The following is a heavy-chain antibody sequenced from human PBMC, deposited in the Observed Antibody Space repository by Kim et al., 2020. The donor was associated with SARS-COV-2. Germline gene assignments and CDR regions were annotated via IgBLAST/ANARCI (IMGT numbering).Heavy chain of an antibody. CDR2: INHSGST. CDR3: ARAAIAAAGTVRWFDP. D-gene: IGHD6-13*01. J-gene: IGHJ5*02. V-gene: IGHV4-34*01. CDR1: GGSFSGYY. Sequence: SETLSLTCAVYGGSFSGYYWSWIRQPPGKGLEWIGEINHSGSTNYNPSLKSRVTISVDTSKNQFSLKLSSVTAADTAVYYCARAAIAAAGTVRWFDPWGQGTLVTVSS.